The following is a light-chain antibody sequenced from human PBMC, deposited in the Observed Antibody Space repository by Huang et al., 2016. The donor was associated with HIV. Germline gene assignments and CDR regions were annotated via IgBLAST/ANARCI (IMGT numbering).Light chain of an antibody. Sequence: VVMTQSPATLSVSPGERATLSCRASQSLFSNLAWYQQKPGRAPRLLIYGASTRATGIPARFSGSGSGTEFTLSLSSLQSEDFAVYYCQQYNDWPPTYTFGQGTRLEIK. CDR2: GAS. V-gene: IGKV3-15*01. CDR3: QQYNDWPPTYT. CDR1: QSLFSN. J-gene: IGKJ2*01.